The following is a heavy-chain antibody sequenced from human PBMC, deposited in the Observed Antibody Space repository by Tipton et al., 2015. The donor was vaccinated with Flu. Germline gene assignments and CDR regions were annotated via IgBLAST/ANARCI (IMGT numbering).Heavy chain of an antibody. D-gene: IGHD2-2*01. CDR2: INHSGST. CDR3: ARDDRVVVVPAAMGFLYGMDV. CDR1: GGSFSGYY. V-gene: IGHV4-34*01. Sequence: LRLSCAVYGGSFSGYYWSWIRQPPGKGLEWIGEINHSGSTNYNPSLKSRVTISVDTSKNQFSLKLSSATAADTAVYYCARDDRVVVVPAAMGFLYGMDVWGQGTTVTVSS. J-gene: IGHJ6*02.